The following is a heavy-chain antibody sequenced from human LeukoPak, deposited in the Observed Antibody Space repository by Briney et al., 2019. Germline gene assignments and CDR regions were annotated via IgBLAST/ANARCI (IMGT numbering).Heavy chain of an antibody. V-gene: IGHV4-59*08. CDR1: GASINTFS. CDR2: IYYSGST. CDR3: ARGWPFDY. Sequence: PSETLSLTCSVSGASINTFSCTWFRQPPGKGLEWIGYIYYSGSTNYNPSLKSRVTISVDTSKNQFSLKLSSVTAADTAVYYCARGWPFDYWGQGTLVTVSS. J-gene: IGHJ4*02.